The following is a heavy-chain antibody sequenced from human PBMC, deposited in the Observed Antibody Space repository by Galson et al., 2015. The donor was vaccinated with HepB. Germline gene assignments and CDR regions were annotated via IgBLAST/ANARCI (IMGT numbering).Heavy chain of an antibody. J-gene: IGHJ4*02. CDR1: GFTFSSYF. CDR2: ISYDGNKK. V-gene: IGHV3-30-3*01. Sequence: SLRLSCAASGFTFSSYFMHRVRQAPGKGLEWVAVISYDGNKKYYADSVKGRFTISRDNSKNTLYLQMNSLRAEDTAVYYCARGNYYDSSGYQRRGSVYWGQGTLVAVSS. D-gene: IGHD3-22*01. CDR3: ARGNYYDSSGYQRRGSVY.